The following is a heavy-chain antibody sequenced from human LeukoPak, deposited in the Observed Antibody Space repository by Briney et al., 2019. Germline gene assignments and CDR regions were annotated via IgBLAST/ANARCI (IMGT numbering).Heavy chain of an antibody. V-gene: IGHV4-4*07. CDR1: GGSIGSYF. Sequence: SETLSLTCTVSGGSIGSYFWSWIRQPAGKGLEWIGRIYTSGSTNYNPSLKSRVTMSVDTSKNQFSLKLSSVTAADTAVYYCARDPSYSSGWSNFDYWGQGTLVTVSS. CDR3: ARDPSYSSGWSNFDY. CDR2: IYTSGST. J-gene: IGHJ4*02. D-gene: IGHD6-19*01.